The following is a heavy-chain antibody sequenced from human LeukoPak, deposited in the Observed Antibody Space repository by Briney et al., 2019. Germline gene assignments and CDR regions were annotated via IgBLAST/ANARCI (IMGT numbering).Heavy chain of an antibody. D-gene: IGHD1-26*01. J-gene: IGHJ4*02. CDR2: INPNSGGT. V-gene: IGHV1-2*02. CDR3: ARDSGLGPTWHPFDH. CDR1: GYSFTGYY. Sequence: ASVKVSCEASGYSFTGYYLHWVRQAPGQGLEWMGWINPNSGGTKYAQKFQGRVTVTGDTSISTAYMELSGLRSDDTAVYYCARDSGLGPTWHPFDHWGQGTPVTVSS.